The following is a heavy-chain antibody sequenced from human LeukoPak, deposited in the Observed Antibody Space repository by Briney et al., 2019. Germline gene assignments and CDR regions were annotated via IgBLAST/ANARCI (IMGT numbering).Heavy chain of an antibody. J-gene: IGHJ1*01. V-gene: IGHV3-21*01. Sequence: GGSLRLSCAASGFTFSRYSMNWVRQAPGKGLEWVSSIISSSNYIYYADSLKVRFSISRDNARNSLFLQMNSLRAEDTAVYYCAKEIYGDPTGGRFQHWGQGTLVTVSS. CDR1: GFTFSRYS. CDR3: AKEIYGDPTGGRFQH. D-gene: IGHD4-17*01. CDR2: IISSSNYI.